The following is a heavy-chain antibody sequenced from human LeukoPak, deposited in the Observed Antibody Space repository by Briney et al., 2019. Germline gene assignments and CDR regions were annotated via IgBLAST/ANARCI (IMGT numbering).Heavy chain of an antibody. V-gene: IGHV4-38-2*02. J-gene: IGHJ4*02. CDR2: FYYSGNS. CDR3: ARHQAARRAPLDY. D-gene: IGHD6-6*01. Sequence: SETLSLTCTVSGYSISSGYYWGWIRQPPGKGLEWIGYFYYSGNSYFNPSLKSRVTISVDTSKNQFSLKLSSVTAADTAVYYCARHQAARRAPLDYWGQGTLVTVSS. CDR1: GYSISSGYY.